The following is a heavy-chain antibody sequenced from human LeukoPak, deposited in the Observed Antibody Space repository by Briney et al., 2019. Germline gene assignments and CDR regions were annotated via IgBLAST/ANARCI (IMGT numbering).Heavy chain of an antibody. J-gene: IGHJ5*02. CDR2: IYSNGNT. V-gene: IGHV4-61*02. Sequence: SQTLSLTCTVSGGSISSGGYYWSWIRQPAGKGLEWIGRIYSNGNTNYNPSLKSRVTISVDTSKNQFSLSLSSVTAADTAVYYCATNPLEYCSSTSCLSWFDPWGQGTLVTVSS. CDR1: GGSISSGGYY. D-gene: IGHD2-2*01. CDR3: ATNPLEYCSSTSCLSWFDP.